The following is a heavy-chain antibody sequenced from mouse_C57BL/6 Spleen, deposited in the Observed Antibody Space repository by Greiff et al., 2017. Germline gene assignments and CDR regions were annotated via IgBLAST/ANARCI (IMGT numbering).Heavy chain of an antibody. CDR3: AREWDGYGPVFAY. CDR2: IDPSYSKT. D-gene: IGHD2-3*01. Sequence: QVQLQQPGAELVRPGSSVKLSCKASGYTFTSYWMHWVKQRPIQGLEWIGDIDPSYSKTNYNQKFKGKATLTVDQSSSTAYMQLNSLTSEDSAVYYCAREWDGYGPVFAYWGQGTLVTVSA. CDR1: GYTFTSYW. J-gene: IGHJ3*01. V-gene: IGHV1-52*01.